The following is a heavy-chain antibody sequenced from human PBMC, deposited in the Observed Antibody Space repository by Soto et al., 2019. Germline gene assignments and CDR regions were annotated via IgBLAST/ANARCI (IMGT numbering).Heavy chain of an antibody. J-gene: IGHJ6*02. V-gene: IGHV3-11*01. CDR3: ARDDAPICSGGSCWDYYYGMDV. CDR1: GFTFSDYY. Sequence: WGSLRLSCAASGFTFSDYYISWSRQAPGKGLEWVSYISSSGSTIYYADSVKGRFTISRDNAKNSLYLQMNSLRAEDTAVYYCARDDAPICSGGSCWDYYYGMDVWGQGTTVTVSS. CDR2: ISSSGSTI. D-gene: IGHD2-15*01.